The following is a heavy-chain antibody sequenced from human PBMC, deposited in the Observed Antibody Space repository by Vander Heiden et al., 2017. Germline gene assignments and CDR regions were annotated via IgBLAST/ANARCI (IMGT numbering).Heavy chain of an antibody. D-gene: IGHD3-22*01. CDR3: ASLITMIVVADAFDI. V-gene: IGHV3-11*01. CDR2: ISSSGSTI. J-gene: IGHJ3*02. Sequence: QVQLVESGGGLVKPGGSLRLSCAASGLPLSDYYMSWIRQAPGKGLEWISYISSSGSTIYYADSVKGRFTISRDNAKNSLYLQMNSLRAEDTAVYYCASLITMIVVADAFDIWGQGTMVTVSS. CDR1: GLPLSDYY.